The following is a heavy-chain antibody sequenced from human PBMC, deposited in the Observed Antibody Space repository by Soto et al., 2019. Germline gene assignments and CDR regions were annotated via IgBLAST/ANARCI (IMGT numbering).Heavy chain of an antibody. CDR3: ARGDYSETSSYFDY. CDR1: GDSIRSGDHY. CDR2: IYYSGTT. D-gene: IGHD6-13*01. V-gene: IGHV4-30-4*01. Sequence: QVQLQESGPGLVKPSQTLSLTCTVSGDSIRSGDHYWSWIRPPPGKGLEWIGYIYYSGTTYSRPSLQSRVTISVETSKNQFSMKLNSVTAADTAVYYCARGDYSETSSYFDYWGQGTLVSVSS. J-gene: IGHJ4*02.